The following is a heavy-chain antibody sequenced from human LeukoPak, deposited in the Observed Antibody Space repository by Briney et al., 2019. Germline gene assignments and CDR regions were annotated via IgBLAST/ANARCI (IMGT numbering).Heavy chain of an antibody. CDR3: ARDLGVNDY. V-gene: IGHV4-61*02. CDR1: GGSISSGSYY. CDR2: IYTSGST. J-gene: IGHJ4*02. D-gene: IGHD1-26*01. Sequence: SETLSLTYTVSGGSISSGSYYWSWIRQPAGKGLEWIGRIYTSGSTNYNPSLKSRVTISVDTSKNQFSLKLSSVTAADTAVYYCARDLGVNDYWGQGTLVTVSS.